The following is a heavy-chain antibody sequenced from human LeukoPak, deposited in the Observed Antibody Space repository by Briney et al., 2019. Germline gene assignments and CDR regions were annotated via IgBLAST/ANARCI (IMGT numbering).Heavy chain of an antibody. Sequence: ASVKVSCKAPGATFSSFTINWVRQAPGQGLEWMGGIIPILGTTNYAQKFQGRVTISADESTGTAYMEMSSLTSEDTAVYFCARPYDTSGYFDYWGQGTLVTVSS. D-gene: IGHD3-22*01. J-gene: IGHJ4*02. CDR2: IIPILGTT. CDR3: ARPYDTSGYFDY. CDR1: GATFSSFT. V-gene: IGHV1-69*13.